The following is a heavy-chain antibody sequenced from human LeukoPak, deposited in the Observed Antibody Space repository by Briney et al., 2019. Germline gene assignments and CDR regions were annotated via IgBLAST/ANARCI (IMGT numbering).Heavy chain of an antibody. D-gene: IGHD3-10*01. J-gene: IGHJ5*02. V-gene: IGHV3-33*01. Sequence: GRSLRLSCAASRFTFSSYGMHWVRQAPGQGLEWLAVIWHDGSIKYYADYVKGRFTISRDNSKNTLYLQMNSLRAEDTAVYYCARDLTTYGPGSWFDPWGQGTLVSVSS. CDR2: IWHDGSIK. CDR3: ARDLTTYGPGSWFDP. CDR1: RFTFSSYG.